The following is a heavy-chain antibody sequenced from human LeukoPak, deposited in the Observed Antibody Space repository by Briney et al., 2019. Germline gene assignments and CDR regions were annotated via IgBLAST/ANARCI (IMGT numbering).Heavy chain of an antibody. CDR2: IIPIFGTA. V-gene: IGHV1-69*13. D-gene: IGHD3-10*01. CDR3: ARDSVVRGVPTLGDY. Sequence: ASVKVSCKASGYTFTSYGISWVRQAPGQGLEWMGGIIPIFGTANYAQKFQGRVTITADESTSTAYMELSSLRSEDTAVYYCARDSVVRGVPTLGDYWGQGTLVTVSS. J-gene: IGHJ4*02. CDR1: GYTFTSYG.